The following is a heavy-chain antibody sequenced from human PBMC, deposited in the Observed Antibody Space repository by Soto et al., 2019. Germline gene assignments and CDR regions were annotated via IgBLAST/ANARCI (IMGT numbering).Heavy chain of an antibody. CDR2: IYYSGST. V-gene: IGHV4-30-4*01. Sequence: PSETLSLTCTVSGGSISSGDYYWSWIRQPPGKGLEWIGYIYYSGSTYYNPSLKSRVTISVDTSKNQFSLKLSSVTAADTAVYYCAREVLVVDTAMVRYFDYWGQGTLVT. D-gene: IGHD5-18*01. CDR3: AREVLVVDTAMVRYFDY. CDR1: GGSISSGDYY. J-gene: IGHJ4*02.